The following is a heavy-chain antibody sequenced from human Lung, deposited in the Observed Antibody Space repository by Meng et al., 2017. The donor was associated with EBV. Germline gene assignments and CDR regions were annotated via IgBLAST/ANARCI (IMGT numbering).Heavy chain of an antibody. Sequence: VQLVQSGAEGKKPGASVKVSCKASGYTFSNYAMNWVRQAPGQRLEWMGWINAGNGDTKYSQKFQGRVTITRDTSASTGYMELSSLRSEDTAVYYCARFSSGYFFGYWGQGTLVTVSS. V-gene: IGHV1-3*01. D-gene: IGHD3-22*01. CDR3: ARFSSGYFFGY. CDR1: GYTFSNYA. CDR2: INAGNGDT. J-gene: IGHJ4*02.